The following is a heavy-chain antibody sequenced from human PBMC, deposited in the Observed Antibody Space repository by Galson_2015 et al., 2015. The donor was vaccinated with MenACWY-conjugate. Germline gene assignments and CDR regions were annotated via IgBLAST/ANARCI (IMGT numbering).Heavy chain of an antibody. CDR3: ARHPPGGRGMDV. V-gene: IGHV5-51*01. J-gene: IGHJ6*02. CDR1: GYNFLTYW. CDR2: ISPIDSKT. D-gene: IGHD1-26*01. Sequence: QSGAEVKKPGESLKISCKASGYNFLTYWIGWVRQVPGKGLEWVGLISPIDSKTRYSAAFEGRVTISADNSITTAYLQWNSLQASDTAMYYCARHPPGGRGMDVWGQGTTVTVSS.